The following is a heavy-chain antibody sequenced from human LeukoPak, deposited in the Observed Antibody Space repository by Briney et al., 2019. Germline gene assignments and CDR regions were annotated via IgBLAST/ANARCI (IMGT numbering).Heavy chain of an antibody. Sequence: GGSLRLSCAASGFDFSSYAMSWVRQAPGKGLEWVSAISNGGGGTYYPDSVKGRFTISRDNSKDTLYLQMNSLRAEDTAVYYCARGILGLIPIDYWGQGTLVTVSS. V-gene: IGHV3-23*01. CDR3: ARGILGLIPIDY. CDR2: ISNGGGGT. J-gene: IGHJ4*02. CDR1: GFDFSSYA. D-gene: IGHD1-26*01.